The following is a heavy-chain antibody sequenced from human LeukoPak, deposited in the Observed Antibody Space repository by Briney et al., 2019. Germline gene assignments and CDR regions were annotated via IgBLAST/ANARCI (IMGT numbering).Heavy chain of an antibody. CDR3: ARAAYNWNDGWSAFDI. D-gene: IGHD1-1*01. CDR1: GGSISSSSYY. V-gene: IGHV4-61*01. CDR2: IYYSGST. Sequence: PSETLSLTCTVSGGSISSSSYYWSWIRQPPGTGLEWIGYIYYSGSTNYNPSLKSRVTISVDTSKNQFSLKLSSVTAADTAVYYCARAAYNWNDGWSAFDIWGQGTMVTVSS. J-gene: IGHJ3*02.